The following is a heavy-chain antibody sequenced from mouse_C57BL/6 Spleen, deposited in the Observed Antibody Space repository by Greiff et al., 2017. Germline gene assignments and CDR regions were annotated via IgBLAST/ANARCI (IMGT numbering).Heavy chain of an antibody. D-gene: IGHD2-3*01. CDR2: IDTEDGET. V-gene: IGHV14-2*01. CDR3: ARSRWSDY. J-gene: IGHJ2*01. CDR1: GFNIKDYY. Sequence: EVQLLQSGAELVKPGASVTLSCTASGFNIKDYYMHWVKQRTEQGLEWIGRIDTEDGETKYAPKLQGKATITTDTSSNTATLQLSSLTSEDTAVYYCARSRWSDYWGQGTTLTVSA.